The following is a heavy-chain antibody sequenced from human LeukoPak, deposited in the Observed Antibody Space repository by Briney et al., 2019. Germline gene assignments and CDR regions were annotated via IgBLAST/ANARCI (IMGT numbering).Heavy chain of an antibody. Sequence: ASVKVSCKASGYTLTGYYMHWVRQAPGQGLEWMGWMNPNSGGTKYAQKFQGRVTMTRDTSISTAYMELSRLRSDDTAVYYCATGERLVPAAMWFDYWGQGTLVTVSS. D-gene: IGHD2-2*01. CDR1: GYTLTGYY. CDR2: MNPNSGGT. V-gene: IGHV1-2*02. J-gene: IGHJ4*02. CDR3: ATGERLVPAAMWFDY.